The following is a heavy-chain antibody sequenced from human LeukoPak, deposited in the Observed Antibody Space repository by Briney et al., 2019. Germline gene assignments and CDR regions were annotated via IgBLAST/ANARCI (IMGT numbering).Heavy chain of an antibody. CDR1: GGSFSNYY. V-gene: IGHV4-34*01. CDR3: ATSVNSAYLAFDP. D-gene: IGHD3-16*01. CDR2: INHVRST. Sequence: SETLSLTCAVNGGSFSNYYWSWIRQPPGKGLEWIGEINHVRSTYYNPSLKSRVTISVDTSKNQISLKLSSVTAADTAVYYCATSVNSAYLAFDPWGQGTMVTVSS. J-gene: IGHJ3*01.